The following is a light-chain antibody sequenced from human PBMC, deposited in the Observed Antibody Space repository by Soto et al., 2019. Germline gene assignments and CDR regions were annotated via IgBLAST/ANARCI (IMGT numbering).Light chain of an antibody. CDR2: DAS. CDR3: QQRVIWSLT. V-gene: IGKV3-11*01. Sequence: ELVLTQSPATVSLSPGEITTISCSSSQSVNIYVAWYQQKPGQAPRLLIYDASNRATGIPARVSGSRSGTDFTLTITSLEPAVCGGYDCQQRVIWSLTFGQGTKVEV. J-gene: IGKJ1*01. CDR1: QSVNIY.